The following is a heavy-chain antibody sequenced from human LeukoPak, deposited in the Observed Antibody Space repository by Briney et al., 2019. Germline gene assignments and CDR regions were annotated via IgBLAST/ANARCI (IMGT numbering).Heavy chain of an antibody. V-gene: IGHV3-74*01. CDR1: GFTFSDYW. Sequence: QPGGSLRLSCAASGFTFSDYWMHWVRQAPGKGLVWVSRIKSDGSSTSYADSVKGRFTITRDSAKNTLYLQMNSLRAEDTAVYYCARGTGNYYGHWGQGTLVTVSS. CDR3: ARGTGNYYGH. J-gene: IGHJ4*02. CDR2: IKSDGSST. D-gene: IGHD3/OR15-3a*01.